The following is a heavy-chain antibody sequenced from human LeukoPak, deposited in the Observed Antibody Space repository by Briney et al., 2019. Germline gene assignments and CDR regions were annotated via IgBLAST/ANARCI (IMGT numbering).Heavy chain of an antibody. J-gene: IGHJ5*02. V-gene: IGHV3-21*01. Sequence: GGSLRLSCAASGFTFRTYTMNWVRQAPGKGLEWVASIGGSSGFVFYADSMKGRFTISRDNAKNSLYLQMNSLRAEDTAVYYCAKDPGVVVAATGWFDPWGQGTLVTVSS. CDR1: GFTFRTYT. CDR3: AKDPGVVVAATGWFDP. CDR2: IGGSSGFV. D-gene: IGHD2-15*01.